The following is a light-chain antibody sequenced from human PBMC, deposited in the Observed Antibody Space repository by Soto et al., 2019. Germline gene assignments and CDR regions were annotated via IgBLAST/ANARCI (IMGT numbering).Light chain of an antibody. CDR1: QSVSST. CDR2: GES. CDR3: QQYNTWPRT. J-gene: IGKJ1*01. Sequence: DIVMTQSPVTLSVPPGESATLSCRASQSVSSTLAWFQQKPGQAPRMLIYGESTRATGIPDRFSGSGSGTDLTLTISRLQSEDFAVYYCQQYNTWPRTXGQGTKVDIK. V-gene: IGKV3-15*01.